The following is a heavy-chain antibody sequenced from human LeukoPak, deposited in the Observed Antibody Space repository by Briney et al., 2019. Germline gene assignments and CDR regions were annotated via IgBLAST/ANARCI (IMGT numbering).Heavy chain of an antibody. J-gene: IGHJ4*02. Sequence: GGSLRLSCAASGFTFSSYAMSWVRQAPGKGLEWVSAISGSGGSTYYADSVKGRFTISRDNSKNTLYLQMNSLRAEDTAVYYCAKDQWLRLSSPIDYWGQGTLVTVSS. CDR2: ISGSGGST. V-gene: IGHV3-23*01. CDR3: AKDQWLRLSSPIDY. D-gene: IGHD5-12*01. CDR1: GFTFSSYA.